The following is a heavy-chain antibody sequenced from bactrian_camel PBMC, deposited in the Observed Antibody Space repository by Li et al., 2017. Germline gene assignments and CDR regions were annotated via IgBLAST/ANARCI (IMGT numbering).Heavy chain of an antibody. D-gene: IGHD1*01. CDR3: ASRGKADCNTAWVVGDFHY. Sequence: VQLVESGGGSVQAGGSLRLSCTAREHTYSGYHMGWFRQLPGKERVGVASIYPSRGTTFYDDSVKGRFTISTDNAQNRVYLQMDSLQPEDTAMYYCASRGKADCNTAWVVGDFHYWGQGTQVTVS. J-gene: IGHJ6*01. CDR2: IYPSRGTT. V-gene: IGHV3-2*01. CDR1: EHTYSGYH.